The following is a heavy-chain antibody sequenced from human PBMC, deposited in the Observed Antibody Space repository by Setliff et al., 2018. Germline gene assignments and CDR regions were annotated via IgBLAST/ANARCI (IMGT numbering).Heavy chain of an antibody. CDR2: IYYSGST. Sequence: TLSLTCPVSGGSISSSSYYWGWIRQPPGKGLEWIGSIYYSGSTYYNPSLKSRVTISVDTSKNQFSLKLSSVTAADTAVYYCARVAAYSSSWYNYYYGMDVWGQGTTVTVSS. V-gene: IGHV4-39*07. D-gene: IGHD6-13*01. CDR3: ARVAAYSSSWYNYYYGMDV. J-gene: IGHJ6*02. CDR1: GGSISSSSYY.